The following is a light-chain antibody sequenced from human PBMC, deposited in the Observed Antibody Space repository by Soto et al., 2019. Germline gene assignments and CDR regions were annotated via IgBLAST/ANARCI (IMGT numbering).Light chain of an antibody. CDR2: SAS. CDR1: QSVRTY. J-gene: IGKJ2*01. V-gene: IGKV3-11*01. CDR3: QQRTNWPPEST. Sequence: EIVLTQSPATLSLSPGDRATLSCRASQSVRTYLAWYQQKPGQAPRLLIYSASTRATGIPARFSGSGSGTDFALTISSLRPEDFAVYYCQQRTNWPPESTFGQGTKLEIK.